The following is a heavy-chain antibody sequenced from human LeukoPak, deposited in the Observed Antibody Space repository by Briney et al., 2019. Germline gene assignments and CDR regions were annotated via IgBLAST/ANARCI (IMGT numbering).Heavy chain of an antibody. J-gene: IGHJ4*02. CDR2: ISAYNGNT. V-gene: IGHV1-18*04. D-gene: IGHD2-2*01. CDR1: GYTFTGYY. CDR3: ARGSSVGFGNGYQLH. Sequence: ASVKVSCKASGYTFTGYYMHWVRQAPGQGLEWMGWISAYNGNTNYAQKLQGRLTVTTDTSTNTAYMELRSLRSDDTAVYYCARGSSVGFGNGYQLHWGQGTLVTVSS.